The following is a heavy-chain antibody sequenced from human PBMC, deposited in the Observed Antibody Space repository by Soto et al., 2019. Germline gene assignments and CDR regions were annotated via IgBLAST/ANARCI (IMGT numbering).Heavy chain of an antibody. CDR1: GLILRSYS. V-gene: IGHV3-48*02. J-gene: IGHJ4*02. CDR3: ARPNYFSGGSCYSRY. Sequence: VYSAASGLILRSYSIYWYTQIPRKGLEWVSYISSSSSTIYYADSVKGRFNISRDNAKNSLYLQMNSLRDEDTAVYYCARPNYFSGGSCYSRYWGQGTLVTVSS. CDR2: ISSSSSTI. D-gene: IGHD2-15*01.